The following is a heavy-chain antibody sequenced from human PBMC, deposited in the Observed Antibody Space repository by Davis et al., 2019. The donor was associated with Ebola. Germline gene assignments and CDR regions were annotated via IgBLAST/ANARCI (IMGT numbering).Heavy chain of an antibody. CDR1: GRSFSSGGYY. J-gene: IGHJ6*03. CDR3: ARLSERGYYMDV. V-gene: IGHV4-31*03. D-gene: IGHD1-26*01. CDR2: IYYSGST. Sequence: PSETLSLTCTVSGRSFSSGGYYWSWTRQHPGKGLEWIGYIYYSGSTYYNPSLKSRVTISVDTSKNQFSLKLSSVTAADTAVYYCARLSERGYYMDVWGKGTTVTVSS.